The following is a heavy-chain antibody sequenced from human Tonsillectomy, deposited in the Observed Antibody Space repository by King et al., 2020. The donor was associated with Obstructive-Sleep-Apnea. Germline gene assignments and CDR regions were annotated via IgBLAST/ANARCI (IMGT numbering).Heavy chain of an antibody. V-gene: IGHV3-15*01. CDR2: IKSKTDGGTT. CDR1: GFTFSNAW. Sequence: VQLVESGGGLVKPGGSLRLSCAASGFTFSNAWMTWVRQAPGKGLEWVCRIKSKTDGGTTDYAAPVKGRFTISRDDSKNTLYLQMNSLKTEDTAVYYCTTDDWGPDYWGQGTLVTVSS. D-gene: IGHD7-27*01. CDR3: TTDDWGPDY. J-gene: IGHJ4*02.